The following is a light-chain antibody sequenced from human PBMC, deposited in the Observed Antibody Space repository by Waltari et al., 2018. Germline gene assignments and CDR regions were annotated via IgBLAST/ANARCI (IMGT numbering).Light chain of an antibody. CDR2: DAS. J-gene: IGKJ1*01. V-gene: IGKV1-33*01. CDR3: QQYKDLPRT. CDR1: QDISIY. Sequence: DTQMTQSPSSMSASVGDRVSITCQASQDISIYLSWYQQKPGKAPKVLIYDASNLETGVPSRFTGSRSGTDFTFTISSLQPEDIATYYCQQYKDLPRTFGQGTKVEIK.